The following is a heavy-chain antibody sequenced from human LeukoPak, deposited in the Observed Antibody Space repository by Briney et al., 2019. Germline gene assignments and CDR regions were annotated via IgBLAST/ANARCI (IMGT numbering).Heavy chain of an antibody. V-gene: IGHV3-23*01. J-gene: IGHJ4*02. CDR1: GFTFSSYA. CDR2: ISGSGGST. Sequence: GGSLRLSCAASGFTFSSYAMSLVRQAPGKGLEWVSAISGSGGSTYYADSVKGRFTISRDNSKNTLYLQMNSLRAEDTAVYYCAKDPARLYYFDYWGQGTLVTVSS. CDR3: AKDPARLYYFDY.